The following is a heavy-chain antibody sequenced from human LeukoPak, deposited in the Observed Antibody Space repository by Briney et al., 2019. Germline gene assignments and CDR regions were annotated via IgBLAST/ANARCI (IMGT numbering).Heavy chain of an antibody. D-gene: IGHD3-22*01. CDR1: GFPFSAYS. CDR3: ARPPYYYDSSGYQGDY. CDR2: ISSSSSYI. J-gene: IGHJ4*02. V-gene: IGHV3-21*01. Sequence: GGSLGLSCAASGFPFSAYSMNWVRQAPGKGLEWVSSISSSSSYIYYADSVKGRFTISRDNAKNSLYLQMNSLRAEDTAVYYCARPPYYYDSSGYQGDYWGQGTLVTVSS.